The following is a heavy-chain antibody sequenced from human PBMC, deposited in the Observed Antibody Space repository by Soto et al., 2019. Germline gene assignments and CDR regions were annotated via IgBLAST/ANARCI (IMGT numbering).Heavy chain of an antibody. D-gene: IGHD4-4*01. Sequence: QVQPVQSGSEVKKPGSSVRVSCKTGSFYDVSWVRQAPGQGLEWMGGLIPVFDTPSYAQKFQGRVTITADESKSTAYMELSSLRSEDTALYYCASTPVTGRYSYYGMDAWDQGIAVTVSS. CDR3: ASTPVTGRYSYYGMDA. CDR1: SFYD. V-gene: IGHV1-69*01. CDR2: LIPVFDTP. J-gene: IGHJ6*02.